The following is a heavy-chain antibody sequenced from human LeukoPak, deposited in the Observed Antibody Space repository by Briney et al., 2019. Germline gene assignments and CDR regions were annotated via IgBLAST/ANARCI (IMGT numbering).Heavy chain of an antibody. Sequence: GGSLRLSCAASGFTFSSYGMHWVRQAPGKGLEWVAVIWYDGSNKYYADSVKGRFTISRDNSKNTLCLQMNSLRAEDTAVYYCAKANYYYGTDVWGQGTTVTVSS. CDR3: AKANYYYGTDV. CDR2: IWYDGSNK. CDR1: GFTFSSYG. J-gene: IGHJ6*02. V-gene: IGHV3-30*02.